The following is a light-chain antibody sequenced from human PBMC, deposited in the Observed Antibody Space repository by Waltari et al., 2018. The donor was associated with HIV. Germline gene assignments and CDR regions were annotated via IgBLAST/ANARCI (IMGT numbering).Light chain of an antibody. CDR2: AND. Sequence: QSVLTQPPSVSGAPGQRVTISCTGSSSNIGAGYDVHWYQQLPGTAPKLVIYANDNRPCGCADRFSGSKSGTSASLAITGLQAEDDADYYCQSYDSALSGSVFGGGTKLTVL. J-gene: IGLJ2*01. CDR1: SSNIGAGYD. CDR3: QSYDSALSGSV. V-gene: IGLV1-40*01.